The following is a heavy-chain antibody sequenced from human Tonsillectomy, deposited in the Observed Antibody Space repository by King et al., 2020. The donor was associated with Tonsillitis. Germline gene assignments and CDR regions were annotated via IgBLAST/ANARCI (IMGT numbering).Heavy chain of an antibody. CDR2: ISYDGSNK. V-gene: IGHV3-30*04. CDR1: GFSFSSYA. Sequence: QVQLVESGGGVVQPGRSLRLSCAASGFSFSSYAMHWVRQAPGKGLEWVALISYDGSNKYYADSVKGRFTISRDNSMNTLYLQMNGLRGEDTAMYYCARDDRWYLDYWGQGTLVTVSS. J-gene: IGHJ4*02. D-gene: IGHD6-13*01. CDR3: ARDDRWYLDY.